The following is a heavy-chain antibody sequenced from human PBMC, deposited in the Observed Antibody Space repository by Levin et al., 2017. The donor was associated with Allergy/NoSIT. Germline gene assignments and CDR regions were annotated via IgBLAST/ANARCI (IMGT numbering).Heavy chain of an antibody. V-gene: IGHV4-30-4*08. CDR2: IYHSGGT. CDR3: ARVRFDYYGSRGSNNENWFDP. Sequence: SETLSLTCTVSGVSITSGHYYWSWIRQTPGKGLEWIGHIYHSGGTDYNPSLKSRLTMSVDTSKNQFSLKLSSVTAADTAVYYCARVRFDYYGSRGSNNENWFDPWGQGTPVTVSS. D-gene: IGHD3-10*01. CDR1: GVSITSGHYY. J-gene: IGHJ5*02.